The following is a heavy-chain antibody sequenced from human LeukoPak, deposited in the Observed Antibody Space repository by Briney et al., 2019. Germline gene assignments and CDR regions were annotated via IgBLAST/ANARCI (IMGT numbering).Heavy chain of an antibody. D-gene: IGHD4-23*01. J-gene: IGHJ4*02. Sequence: GASVKVSCKASGYTFTSYDINWVRQATGQGLEWMGWMNPNSGNTGYAQKFQGGVTMTRNTSISTAYMELSSLRSEDTAVYYCARAKLNLGGAFDYWGQGTLVTVSS. CDR3: ARAKLNLGGAFDY. CDR2: MNPNSGNT. CDR1: GYTFTSYD. V-gene: IGHV1-8*01.